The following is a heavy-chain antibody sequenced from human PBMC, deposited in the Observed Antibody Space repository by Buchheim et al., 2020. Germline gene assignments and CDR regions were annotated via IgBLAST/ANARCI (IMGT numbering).Heavy chain of an antibody. Sequence: EVQLLESGGDLVQPGGSLRLSCAASGFTFSSYAMSWVHQAPGKGPEWVSAISGSGGSTYYADSVKGRFTISRDNSKNTLYLQMSSLRGEDTAVYYCAKVPSSAWIFDYWGQGTL. CDR1: GFTFSSYA. CDR3: AKVPSSAWIFDY. J-gene: IGHJ4*02. D-gene: IGHD6-19*01. V-gene: IGHV3-23*01. CDR2: ISGSGGST.